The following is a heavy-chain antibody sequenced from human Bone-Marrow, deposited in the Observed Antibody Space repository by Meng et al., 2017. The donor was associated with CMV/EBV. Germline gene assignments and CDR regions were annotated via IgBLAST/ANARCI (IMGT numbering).Heavy chain of an antibody. V-gene: IGHV3-48*04. Sequence: GGSLRLSCAASGFTFSSYSMNWVRQAPGKGLEWVSYISSSGSTMFSSDSVKGRFTISRDNAKNSLYLQMNSLRAEDTAVYYCARVQGQQLVTYYYYGMDVWGQGTTVTVSS. CDR2: ISSSGSTM. CDR3: ARVQGQQLVTYYYYGMDV. J-gene: IGHJ6*02. D-gene: IGHD6-13*01. CDR1: GFTFSSYS.